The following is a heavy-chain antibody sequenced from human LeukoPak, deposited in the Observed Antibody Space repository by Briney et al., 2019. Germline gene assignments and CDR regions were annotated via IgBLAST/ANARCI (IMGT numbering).Heavy chain of an antibody. D-gene: IGHD3-22*01. CDR1: GFNFGDSA. CDR3: SLTYYYDSSGEYYFGY. Sequence: GGSLRLSCTVSGFNFGDSAMSWVRQAPGKGLEWVGFIRSKAYGGTAEYAASVKGRFTISRDDSKSIAYLQMNSLKTEDTAVYFCSLTYYYDSSGEYYFGYWGQGTLVTVSS. CDR2: IRSKAYGGTA. J-gene: IGHJ4*02. V-gene: IGHV3-49*04.